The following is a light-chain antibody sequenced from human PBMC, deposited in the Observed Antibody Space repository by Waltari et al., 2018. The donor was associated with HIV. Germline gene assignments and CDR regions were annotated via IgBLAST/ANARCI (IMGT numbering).Light chain of an antibody. Sequence: QSALTQPPSASGSLGQSVTISCTASRSDVGRFDYVSWYPQHPGKAPQLLIFEVNKRPSGVPDRFSGSKSGNTASLTVSGLQAEDEAEYSCSSYAGINPVIFGGGTTLTVL. CDR2: EVN. V-gene: IGLV2-8*01. CDR3: SSYAGINPVI. J-gene: IGLJ2*01. CDR1: RSDVGRFDY.